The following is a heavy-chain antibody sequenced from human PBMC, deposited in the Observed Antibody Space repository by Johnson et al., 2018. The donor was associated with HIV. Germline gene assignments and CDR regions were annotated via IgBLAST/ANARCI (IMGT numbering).Heavy chain of an antibody. CDR3: ARVGIVATILGAFDI. Sequence: QVQLVESGGGLVQPGGSLRLSCAASGFTFSSYAMSWVRQAPGKGLEWVAVISYDGSNKYYADSEKGRFTISRDNSKNTLYLQMNSLRAEDTALYYCARVGIVATILGAFDIWGQGTMVTVSS. CDR2: ISYDGSNK. CDR1: GFTFSSYA. V-gene: IGHV3-30-3*01. J-gene: IGHJ3*02. D-gene: IGHD5-12*01.